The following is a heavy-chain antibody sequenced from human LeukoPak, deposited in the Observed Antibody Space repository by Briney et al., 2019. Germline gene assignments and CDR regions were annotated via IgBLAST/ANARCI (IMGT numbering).Heavy chain of an antibody. CDR2: IYYSGST. Sequence: PSETLSLTCTVSGGSISSSSYYWGWIRQPQGKGLEWIGSIYYSGSTYYNPSLKSRVTISVDTSKNQFSLKLSSVTAADTAVYYCARHVGYSSSWYPDYYYYYYMDVWGKGTTVTVSS. CDR1: GGSISSSSYY. J-gene: IGHJ6*03. CDR3: ARHVGYSSSWYPDYYYYYYMDV. V-gene: IGHV4-39*01. D-gene: IGHD6-13*01.